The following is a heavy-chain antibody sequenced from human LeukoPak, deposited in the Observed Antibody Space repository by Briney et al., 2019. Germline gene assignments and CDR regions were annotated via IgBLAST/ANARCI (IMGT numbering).Heavy chain of an antibody. CDR3: ARPKRYCSSTSCPPPLYYYYGMDV. Sequence: SETLSLTCAVSGGSISSGGYSWSWIRQPPGKGLEWIGYIYHSGSTYYNPSLKSRVTISVDRSKNQFSLKLSSVTAADTAVYYCARPKRYCSSTSCPPPLYYYYGMDVWGQGTTVTVSS. CDR1: GGSISSGGYS. V-gene: IGHV4-30-2*01. J-gene: IGHJ6*02. D-gene: IGHD2-2*01. CDR2: IYHSGST.